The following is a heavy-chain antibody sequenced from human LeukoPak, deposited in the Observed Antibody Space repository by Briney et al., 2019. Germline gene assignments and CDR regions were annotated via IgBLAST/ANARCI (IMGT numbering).Heavy chain of an antibody. CDR1: EFTFTSCE. D-gene: IGHD6-6*01. Sequence: GGSLRLSCAASEFTFTSCELNWVRQAPRKGLEWVSYISSSGNTISYADSVKGRFTISRDNAKNSLYLQVISLRAEDTAVYYCARGPSIAARYDAFDIWGQGTMVTVSS. CDR2: ISSSGNTI. CDR3: ARGPSIAARYDAFDI. V-gene: IGHV3-48*03. J-gene: IGHJ3*02.